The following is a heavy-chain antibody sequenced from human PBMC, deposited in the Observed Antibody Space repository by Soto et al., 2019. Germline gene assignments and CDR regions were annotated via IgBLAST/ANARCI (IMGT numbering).Heavy chain of an antibody. Sequence: GGSLRLSCAASGFTFSSYSRNWVRQAPGKGLEWVSYISSSSSTIYYADSVKGRFTISRDNAKNSLYLQMNSLRDEDTAVYYCARVNYGGNDEFDYWGQGTLVTVSS. V-gene: IGHV3-48*02. CDR1: GFTFSSYS. J-gene: IGHJ4*02. D-gene: IGHD4-17*01. CDR2: ISSSSSTI. CDR3: ARVNYGGNDEFDY.